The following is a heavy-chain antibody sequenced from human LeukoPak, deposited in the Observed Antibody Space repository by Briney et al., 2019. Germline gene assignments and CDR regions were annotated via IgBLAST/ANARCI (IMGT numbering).Heavy chain of an antibody. Sequence: SETLSLTCTVSGGSISRSSYYWGWIRQPPGKGLEWIGEINHSGSTNYNPSLKSRVTISVDTSKNQFSLKLSSVTAADTAVYYCARGSSTMIVLWGQGTLVTVSS. J-gene: IGHJ4*02. CDR1: GGSISRSSYY. D-gene: IGHD3-22*01. CDR2: INHSGST. CDR3: ARGSSTMIVL. V-gene: IGHV4-39*07.